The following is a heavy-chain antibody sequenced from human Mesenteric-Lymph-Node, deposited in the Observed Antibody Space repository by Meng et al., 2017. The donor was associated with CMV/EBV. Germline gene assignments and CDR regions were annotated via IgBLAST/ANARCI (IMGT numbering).Heavy chain of an antibody. J-gene: IGHJ4*02. Sequence: GGSLRLSCAASGFTVSSNYMHWVRQAPGKGLEWVSVIYTDGNIYYADSVNGRFTISRDNSKNSVYLQMNSLRAEDTAIYYCARATYYDGSPSFDYWGPGTLVTVSS. CDR1: GFTVSSNY. D-gene: IGHD3-22*01. CDR2: IYTDGNI. CDR3: ARATYYDGSPSFDY. V-gene: IGHV3-53*01.